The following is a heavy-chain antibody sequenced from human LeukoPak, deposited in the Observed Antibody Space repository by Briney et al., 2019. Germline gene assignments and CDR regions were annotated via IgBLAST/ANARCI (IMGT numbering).Heavy chain of an antibody. D-gene: IGHD2/OR15-2a*01. V-gene: IGHV3-74*01. Sequence: GGSLRLSCAASGFTFSSYWMHWVRQAPGKGLVWVSRISDGGSTTTYADSVKGRFTISRDNAKNTLYLQMNGLRDEDTAVYYCTRVPSQQNNWFDPWGQGTLVTVSS. CDR2: ISDGGSTT. J-gene: IGHJ5*02. CDR1: GFTFSSYW. CDR3: TRVPSQQNNWFDP.